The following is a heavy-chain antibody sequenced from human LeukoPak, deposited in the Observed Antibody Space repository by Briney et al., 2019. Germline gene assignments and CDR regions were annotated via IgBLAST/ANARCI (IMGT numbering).Heavy chain of an antibody. CDR1: GGSFSGYY. V-gene: IGHV4-34*01. Sequence: PSETLSLTCAVYGGSFSGYYWSWIRQPPGKGLEWIGEINHSGSTNYNPSLKSRVTISVATSKNQFSLKLSSVTAADTAVYYCARGGEGLFDYWGQGTLVTVSS. J-gene: IGHJ4*02. D-gene: IGHD3-10*01. CDR2: INHSGST. CDR3: ARGGEGLFDY.